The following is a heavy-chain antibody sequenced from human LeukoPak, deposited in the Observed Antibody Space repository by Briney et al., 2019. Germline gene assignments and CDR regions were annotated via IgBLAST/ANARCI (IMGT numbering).Heavy chain of an antibody. D-gene: IGHD3-3*01. J-gene: IGHJ4*02. CDR3: AREEENIGGYDFYTYFDY. CDR2: IYYSGST. V-gene: IGHV4-30-4*08. Sequence: SQTLSLTCTVSGASISSGDYYWSWIRQPPGKGLEWIVYIYYSGSTYYNPSLKSRVTISVDTSKNQFSLKLSSVTAADTAVYYCAREEENIGGYDFYTYFDYWGQGTLVTVSS. CDR1: GASISSGDYY.